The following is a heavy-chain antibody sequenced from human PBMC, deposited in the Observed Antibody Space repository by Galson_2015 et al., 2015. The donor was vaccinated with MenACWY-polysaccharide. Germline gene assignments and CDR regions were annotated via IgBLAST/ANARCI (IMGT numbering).Heavy chain of an antibody. CDR3: ARGGGAGSLDY. CDR1: GGSLSSYY. CDR2: IYYSGST. V-gene: IGHV4-59*08. J-gene: IGHJ4*02. Sequence: TLSLTCPVSGGSLSSYYWSWIRPPPGKGLEWIGYIYYSGSTNYNPPLKSRVTISVDTSKNQFSLKLSSVTAADTAVYYCARGGGAGSLDYWGQGTLVTVSS.